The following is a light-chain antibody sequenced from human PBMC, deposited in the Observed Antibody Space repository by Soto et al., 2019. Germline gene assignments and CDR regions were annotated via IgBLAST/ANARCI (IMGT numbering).Light chain of an antibody. V-gene: IGLV1-40*01. CDR2: GNS. CDR1: SSNIGAGYD. J-gene: IGLJ1*01. Sequence: QSVLTQPPSVSGAPGQRVTIACTGSSSNIGAGYDVHWYQQLPGTAPKLLIYGNSNRPSGVPDRFSGSKSGTSASLAITGLQAEDEADYYCQSYDSSLWGVSGTGTKVTVL. CDR3: QSYDSSLWGV.